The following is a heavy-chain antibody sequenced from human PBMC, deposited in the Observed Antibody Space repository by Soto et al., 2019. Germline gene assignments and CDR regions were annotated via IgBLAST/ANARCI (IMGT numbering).Heavy chain of an antibody. D-gene: IGHD2-21*02. Sequence: PGGSLRLSCAASGFTXSSYAMSWVIQAPGKGLEWISGISGGGDYTYYADSVKGRFTISRENSRNTLYVQMNSLRAEDTAVYYCATQGRCGGNSPVGYWGQGTLVTVSS. CDR3: ATQGRCGGNSPVGY. CDR2: ISGGGDYT. CDR1: GFTXSSYA. J-gene: IGHJ4*02. V-gene: IGHV3-23*01.